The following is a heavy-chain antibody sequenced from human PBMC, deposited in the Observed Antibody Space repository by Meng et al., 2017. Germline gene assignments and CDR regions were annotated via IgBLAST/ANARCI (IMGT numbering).Heavy chain of an antibody. CDR1: GYDFTDYY. D-gene: IGHD1-26*01. CDR3: ATDLYRDWFDP. CDR2: VDPEDGET. J-gene: IGHJ5*02. V-gene: IGHV1-69-2*01. Sequence: DVQVVASGAEVKKPGATVKISCKVSGYDFTDYYMHWVQPSPGKRLGWMGLVDPEDGETIYAEKFQGRGTITADTSTETAYMELSSLRSEDTAVYYCATDLYRDWFDPWGQGTLVTVSS.